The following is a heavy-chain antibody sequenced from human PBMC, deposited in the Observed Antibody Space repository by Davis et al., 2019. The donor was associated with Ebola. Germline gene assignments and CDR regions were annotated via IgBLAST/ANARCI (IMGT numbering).Heavy chain of an antibody. D-gene: IGHD1-26*01. Sequence: GESLKISCAASGFIFSSYVMSWVRQAPGKGLEWVSTLCTSADTYYADSVKGRFTISRDNSKNTLYLQMNGLRVEDTAIYFCVKDTSNIWFDIWGQGTMVTVSS. CDR1: GFIFSSYV. V-gene: IGHV3-23*01. CDR2: LCTSADT. J-gene: IGHJ3*02. CDR3: VKDTSNIWFDI.